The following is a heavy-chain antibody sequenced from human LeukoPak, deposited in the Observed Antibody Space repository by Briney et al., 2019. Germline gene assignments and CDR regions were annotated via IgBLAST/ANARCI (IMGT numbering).Heavy chain of an antibody. CDR3: ARDRSRVLLSPPQNPEYFQH. CDR2: INPNSGGT. Sequence: ASVKVSCKASGYTFTGYYMHWVRQAPGQGLGWMGWINPNSGGTNYTQKFQGRVTMTRDTSISTAYMELSRLRSDDTAVYYCARDRSRVLLSPPQNPEYFQHWGQGTLVTVSS. V-gene: IGHV1-2*02. D-gene: IGHD3-10*01. CDR1: GYTFTGYY. J-gene: IGHJ1*01.